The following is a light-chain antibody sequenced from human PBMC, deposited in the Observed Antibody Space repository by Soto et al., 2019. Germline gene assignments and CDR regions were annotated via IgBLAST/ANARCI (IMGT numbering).Light chain of an antibody. CDR3: ETWDSNTHTV. Sequence: QLVLTQSSSASASLGSSVKLTCTLSSGHSSYIIAWHQEQPGKAPRYLMKLEGSGSYNKGSGVPDRSSGSSSGADRYLTISNLQFEDEADYYCETWDSNTHTVFGGGTKVTVL. V-gene: IGLV4-60*02. CDR1: SGHSSYI. J-gene: IGLJ3*02. CDR2: LEGSGSY.